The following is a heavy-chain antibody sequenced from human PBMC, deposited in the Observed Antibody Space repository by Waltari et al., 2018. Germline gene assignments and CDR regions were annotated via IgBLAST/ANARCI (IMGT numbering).Heavy chain of an antibody. J-gene: IGHJ4*02. Sequence: QVQLVESGGGLVKPGGSLRLSCAASGFTFSAYSMSWVRQAPGKGLEWVSYISSSGSTIYYADSVKGRFTISRDNAKNSLYLQMNSLRAEDTAVYYCAREARDGYNYDYWGQGTLVTVSS. CDR1: GFTFSAYS. CDR3: AREARDGYNYDY. CDR2: ISSSGSTI. D-gene: IGHD5-12*01. V-gene: IGHV3-11*01.